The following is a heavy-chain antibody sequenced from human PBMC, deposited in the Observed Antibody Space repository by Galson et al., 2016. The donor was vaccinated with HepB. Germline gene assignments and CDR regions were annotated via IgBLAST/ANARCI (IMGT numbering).Heavy chain of an antibody. CDR1: GFASRNYG. CDR3: ARRHEYCPPVGCSVDY. V-gene: IGHV3-30*03. CDR2: DSMDGRRK. D-gene: IGHD2/OR15-2a*01. J-gene: IGHJ4*02. Sequence: SLRLSCAASGFASRNYGMHWVRQAPGKGLEWVAADSMDGRRKWYAESVKGRFTISRDNFNNMLFLQMSSLRPDDTAVYFCARRHEYCPPVGCSVDYWGQGTLVFVSS.